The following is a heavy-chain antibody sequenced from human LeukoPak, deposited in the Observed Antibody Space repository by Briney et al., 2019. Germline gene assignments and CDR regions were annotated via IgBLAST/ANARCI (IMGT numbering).Heavy chain of an antibody. CDR1: GFTFSNSA. V-gene: IGHV3-23*01. CDR3: ARAFGITFGGVIGTNDY. CDR2: ISGSGGST. J-gene: IGHJ4*02. Sequence: GGSLRLSCAASGFTFSNSAMSWVRQAPGKGLEWVSTISGSGGSTYYADSVKGRFTISRDNSKNTLYLQMNSLRAEDTAVYYCARAFGITFGGVIGTNDYWGQGTLVTVSS. D-gene: IGHD3-16*02.